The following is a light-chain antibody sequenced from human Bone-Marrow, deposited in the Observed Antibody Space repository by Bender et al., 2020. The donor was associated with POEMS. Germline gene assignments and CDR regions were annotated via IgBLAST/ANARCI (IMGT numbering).Light chain of an antibody. J-gene: IGLJ1*01. CDR1: GSDVGSYNF. CDR2: AVT. CDR3: CSYAGSYTPYV. Sequence: QSVLTQPASVSGSPGQSITISCTGTGSDVGSYNFVSWYQHHPGKAPQLIIYAVTHRPSGVSDRFSGSKSGNTASLTISGLQAEDEADYYCCSYAGSYTPYVFGTGTKVTVL. V-gene: IGLV2-14*03.